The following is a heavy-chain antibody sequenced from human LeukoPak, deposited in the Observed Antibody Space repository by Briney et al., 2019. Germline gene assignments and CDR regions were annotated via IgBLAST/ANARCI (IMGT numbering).Heavy chain of an antibody. D-gene: IGHD5-24*01. CDR2: INHSGST. CDR3: ARGIRSRDGYNGNDY. Sequence: SETLSLTCAVYGGSFSGYYWSWLRQPPGKGLEWIGEINHSGSTNYNPSLKSRVTISVDTSENQFSLKLSSVTAADTAVYYCARGIRSRDGYNGNDYWGQGTLVTVSS. V-gene: IGHV4-34*01. CDR1: GGSFSGYY. J-gene: IGHJ4*02.